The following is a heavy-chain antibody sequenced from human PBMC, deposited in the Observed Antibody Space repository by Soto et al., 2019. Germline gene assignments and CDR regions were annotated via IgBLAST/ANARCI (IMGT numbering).Heavy chain of an antibody. V-gene: IGHV4-39*01. CDR2: IYYSGST. Sequence: SETLSLTCTVSGGSISSSSYYWGWIRQPPGKGLEWIGSIYYSGSTYYNPSLKSRVTISVDTSKNQFSLKLSSVTAADTAVYYCARDYYGSGSYYNVVYFDYWGQGTLVTVSS. J-gene: IGHJ4*02. CDR3: ARDYYGSGSYYNVVYFDY. CDR1: GGSISSSSYY. D-gene: IGHD3-10*01.